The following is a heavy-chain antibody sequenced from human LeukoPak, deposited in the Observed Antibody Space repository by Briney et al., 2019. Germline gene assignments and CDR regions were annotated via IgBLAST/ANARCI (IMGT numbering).Heavy chain of an antibody. D-gene: IGHD4-17*01. CDR2: IYTTGST. V-gene: IGHV4-4*07. Sequence: SETLSPTCTVSGGAMSGNYWSWIRQPAGKGLEWIGRIYTTGSTNYNPSLKRRVTVSVDISKKQFSLKLSSVTAADTAVYYCARSPTSTAVNNNYFDPWGQGTLVTVSS. J-gene: IGHJ5*02. CDR3: ARSPTSTAVNNNYFDP. CDR1: GGAMSGNY.